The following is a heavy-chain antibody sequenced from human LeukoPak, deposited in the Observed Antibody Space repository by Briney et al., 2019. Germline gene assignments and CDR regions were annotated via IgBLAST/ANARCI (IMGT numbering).Heavy chain of an antibody. CDR2: ISSSSSYI. D-gene: IGHD5-12*01. J-gene: IGHJ6*02. Sequence: GSLRLSCAASGFTFSSYSMSWVRRAPGKGLEWVSPISSSSSYIYYADSVKGRFTISRDNSKNTLYLQMNSLRAEDTAVYYCARDGVATSKEYYYYYGMDVWGQGTTVTVSS. CDR3: ARDGVATSKEYYYYYGMDV. V-gene: IGHV3-21*01. CDR1: GFTFSSYS.